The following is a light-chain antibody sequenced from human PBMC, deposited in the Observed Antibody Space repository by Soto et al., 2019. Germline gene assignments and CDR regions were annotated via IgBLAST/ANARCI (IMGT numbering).Light chain of an antibody. CDR1: QNIRSN. CDR3: QQYNNWSPFT. V-gene: IGKV3-15*01. Sequence: EIVITQSPGILSVSPGERATLSCRASQNIRSNLAWYQQKPGQAPRLLIYETSTRAPGIPARFSGSGSGTEFTLTISSLQSEDFAVYHCQQYNNWSPFTFGPGTKVDIK. CDR2: ETS. J-gene: IGKJ3*01.